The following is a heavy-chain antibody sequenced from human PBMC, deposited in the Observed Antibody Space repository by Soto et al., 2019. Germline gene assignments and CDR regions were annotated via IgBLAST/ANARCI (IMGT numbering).Heavy chain of an antibody. V-gene: IGHV4-4*02. CDR1: GGSISSSNW. J-gene: IGHJ5*02. Sequence: PSETLSLTCAVSGGSISSSNWWSWVRQPPGKGLEWIGEIYHSGSTNYNPSLKSRVTISVDKSKNQYSLKLSSVTATDTAVYYCARNPRCITIFGVVTTNWFDPWGQGTLVTVSS. CDR2: IYHSGST. CDR3: ARNPRCITIFGVVTTNWFDP. D-gene: IGHD3-3*01.